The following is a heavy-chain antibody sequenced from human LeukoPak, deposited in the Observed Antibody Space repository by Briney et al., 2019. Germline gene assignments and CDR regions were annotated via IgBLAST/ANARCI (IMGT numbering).Heavy chain of an antibody. CDR3: ARVVYYYGSGSYGDAFDI. D-gene: IGHD3-10*01. CDR1: GFTFSDYY. Sequence: GGSLRLSCAASGFTFSDYYMSWIRQAPGKGLEWVSYISSSGSTIYYADSVKGRFTISRDNAKNSLYLQMNSLRAEDTAVYYCARVVYYYGSGSYGDAFDIWGQGTMVTVSS. J-gene: IGHJ3*02. V-gene: IGHV3-11*01. CDR2: ISSSGSTI.